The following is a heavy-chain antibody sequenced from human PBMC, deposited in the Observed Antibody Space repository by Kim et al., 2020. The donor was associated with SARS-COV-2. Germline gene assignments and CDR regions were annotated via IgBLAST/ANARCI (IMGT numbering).Heavy chain of an antibody. Sequence: SRNGQLTTSRENSKTKLYLQMTSLRAEDTAVYYCATSADSIAWVFDYWGQGTLVTVSS. D-gene: IGHD4-4*01. V-gene: IGHV3-30*07. CDR3: ATSADSIAWVFDY. J-gene: IGHJ4*02.